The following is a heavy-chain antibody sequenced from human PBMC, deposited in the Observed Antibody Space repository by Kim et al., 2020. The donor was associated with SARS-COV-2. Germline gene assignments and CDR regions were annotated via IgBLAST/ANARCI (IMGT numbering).Heavy chain of an antibody. CDR2: IYYSGST. Sequence: SETLSLTCTVSGGSISSGGYYWSWIRQHPGKGLEWIGYIYYSGSTYYNPSLKSRVTISVDTSKNQFSLKLSSVTAADTAVYYCARGGMVRGVIIPRRIQFDPWGQGTLVTVSS. D-gene: IGHD3-10*01. V-gene: IGHV4-31*03. J-gene: IGHJ5*02. CDR1: GGSISSGGYY. CDR3: ARGGMVRGVIIPRRIQFDP.